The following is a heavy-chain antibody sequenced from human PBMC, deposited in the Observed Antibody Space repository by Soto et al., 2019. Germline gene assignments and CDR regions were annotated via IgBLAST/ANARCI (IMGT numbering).Heavy chain of an antibody. CDR2: GYQSGNT. J-gene: IGHJ4*02. V-gene: IGHV4-39*01. CDR1: VVSISSSSHY. Sequence: QLQLEESGPGLVKPSETLSLACAVSVVSISSSSHYWAWIRQAPGQGLECIGSGYQSGNTFYNPSFRNRVDVSVDTATNQISLKVKSVTAADTAGYFFARPALKEEFDLWGQGTPVTVSS. D-gene: IGHD2-15*01. CDR3: ARPALKEEFDL.